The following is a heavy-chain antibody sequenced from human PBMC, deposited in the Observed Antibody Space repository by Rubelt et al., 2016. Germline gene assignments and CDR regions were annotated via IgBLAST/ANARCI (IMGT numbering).Heavy chain of an antibody. D-gene: IGHD1-7*01. CDR3: ARDPRAGTTSFDY. V-gene: IGHV4-39*07. Sequence: QLQLQESGPGLVKPSETLSLTCTVSGGSISSSSYYWGWIRQPPGKGLEWIGSIYYSGSTYYNPSRKSRVTISVDTSKEHLSLKLISVTAADTAVYYCARDPRAGTTSFDYWGQGTLVTVSS. CDR1: GGSISSSSYY. J-gene: IGHJ4*02. CDR2: IYYSGST.